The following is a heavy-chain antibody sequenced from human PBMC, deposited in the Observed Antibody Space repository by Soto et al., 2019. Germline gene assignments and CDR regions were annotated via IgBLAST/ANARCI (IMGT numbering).Heavy chain of an antibody. J-gene: IGHJ4*02. Sequence: QLQLQESGPGLVKPSETLSLTCTVSGDSISSSSYYWGWIRQPPGKGLEWIGSIYYTGSTYYNPSLKSRVTISVDTSKNQFSLKLSSVTAADTAVYYCARQNRGIPAAGNFDFWGPGTLVTVSS. CDR2: IYYTGST. V-gene: IGHV4-39*01. D-gene: IGHD6-13*01. CDR3: ARQNRGIPAAGNFDF. CDR1: GDSISSSSYY.